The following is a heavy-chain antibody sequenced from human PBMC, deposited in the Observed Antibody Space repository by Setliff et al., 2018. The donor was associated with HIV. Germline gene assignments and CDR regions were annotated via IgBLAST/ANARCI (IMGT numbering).Heavy chain of an antibody. D-gene: IGHD6-19*01. Sequence: ASVKVSCKASGYTFTSYDINWVRQATGQGLEWMGWMNPNSGNTNYAQKFQARVTMTIDSSTTTAYMELRSLRADDTALYYCARYASYTSDWREAFDIWGQGTMVTVSS. CDR3: ARYASYTSDWREAFDI. V-gene: IGHV1-8*02. CDR1: GYTFTSYD. J-gene: IGHJ3*02. CDR2: MNPNSGNT.